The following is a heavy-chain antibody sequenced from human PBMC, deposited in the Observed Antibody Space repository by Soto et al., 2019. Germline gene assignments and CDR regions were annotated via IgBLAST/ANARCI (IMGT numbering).Heavy chain of an antibody. CDR2: IYYSGST. CDR1: GGSISSSSYY. V-gene: IGHV4-39*01. Sequence: PSETLSITCTVSGGSISSSSYYWGWIRQPPGKGLEWIGSIYYSGSTYYNPSLKSRVTISVDTSKNQFSLKLSSVTAADTAVYYCAMWWGELPIDYWGQGTLVTVSS. CDR3: AMWWGELPIDY. J-gene: IGHJ4*02. D-gene: IGHD1-26*01.